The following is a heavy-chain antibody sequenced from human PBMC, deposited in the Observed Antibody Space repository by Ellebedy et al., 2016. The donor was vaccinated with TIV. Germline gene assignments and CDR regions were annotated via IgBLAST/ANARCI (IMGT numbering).Heavy chain of an antibody. CDR1: GGYLRTYY. Sequence: SETLSLXXTVSGGYLRTYYWSWIRQSPGKGLEWIGYIYYSGSTDYNPSLKSRVTISVDTSKNQFSLNLTSVTAADTALYYCARALAASGKVTYHYGMDLWGQGTTVIVSS. V-gene: IGHV4-59*01. CDR2: IYYSGST. D-gene: IGHD6-13*01. J-gene: IGHJ6*02. CDR3: ARALAASGKVTYHYGMDL.